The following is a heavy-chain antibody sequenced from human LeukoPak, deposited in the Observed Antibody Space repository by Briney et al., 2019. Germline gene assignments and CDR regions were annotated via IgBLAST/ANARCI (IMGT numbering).Heavy chain of an antibody. Sequence: GGSLRLSCAASGLXFSNSYISWVRQAPGKGLEWVSLIYPSGNIYYADSVKGRFTISRDNSKNTLFLQMNSVRAEDTAIYYCARTFVSGDGYKVGYFDYWGQGTLVTVSS. J-gene: IGHJ4*02. CDR3: ARTFVSGDGYKVGYFDY. V-gene: IGHV3-53*01. D-gene: IGHD5-24*01. CDR1: GLXFSNSY. CDR2: IYPSGNI.